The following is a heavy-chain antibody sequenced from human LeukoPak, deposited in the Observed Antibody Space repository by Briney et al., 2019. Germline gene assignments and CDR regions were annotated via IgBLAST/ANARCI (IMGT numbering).Heavy chain of an antibody. V-gene: IGHV4-39*07. Sequence: PSEALSLTCTVSGGSISSSSYYWGWIRQPPGKGLEWIGSIYYSGSTYYNPSLKSRVTISVDTSKNQFSLKLSSVTAADTAVYYCAGVATGFDYWGQGTLVTVSS. D-gene: IGHD5-12*01. CDR2: IYYSGST. CDR1: GGSISSSSYY. J-gene: IGHJ4*02. CDR3: AGVATGFDY.